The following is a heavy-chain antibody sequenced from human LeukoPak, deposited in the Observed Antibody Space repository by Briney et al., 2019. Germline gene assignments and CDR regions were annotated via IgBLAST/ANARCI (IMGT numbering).Heavy chain of an antibody. CDR3: SRGTDAYKCGNS. V-gene: IGHV4-34*01. CDR1: GGSFSGYY. Sequence: SETLSLTGAVYGGSFSGYYWTWIRQPPGKGLEWIGEIHYSGRINYNPSLKSRVTISADTSNNHFSLKMNSVTAADTAVYYCSRGTDAYKCGNSWGQGTLVTVSS. J-gene: IGHJ4*02. D-gene: IGHD5-24*01. CDR2: IHYSGRI.